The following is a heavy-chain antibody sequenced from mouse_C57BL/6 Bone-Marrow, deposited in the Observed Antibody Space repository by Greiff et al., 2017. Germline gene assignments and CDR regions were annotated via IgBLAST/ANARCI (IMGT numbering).Heavy chain of an antibody. V-gene: IGHV5-16*01. CDR1: GFTFSDYY. CDR3: ARDRRDCYWYAMDY. D-gene: IGHD2-3*01. J-gene: IGHJ4*01. Sequence: EVQRVESEGGLVQPGSSMKLSCTASGFTFSDYYMAWVRQVPEKGLEWVANINYDGSSTYYLDSLKSRFIISRDNAKNILYLQMSSLKSEDTATYYCARDRRDCYWYAMDYWGQGTSVTVSS. CDR2: INYDGSST.